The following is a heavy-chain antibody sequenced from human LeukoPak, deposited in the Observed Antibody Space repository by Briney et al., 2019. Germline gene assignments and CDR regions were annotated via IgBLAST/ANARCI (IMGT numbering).Heavy chain of an antibody. CDR2: ISGGVGST. CDR3: AKENSGTYLYYFDY. CDR1: GFTFASFA. J-gene: IGHJ4*02. D-gene: IGHD1-26*01. V-gene: IGHV3-23*01. Sequence: PGGSLRLSCAASGFTFASFAMSWVRQAPGKGLEWVSAISGGVGSTYYTDSVEGRFTISTDNSKNMLYLQMNSLRPEDTAVYYCAKENSGTYLYYFDYWGQGTLVTVSS.